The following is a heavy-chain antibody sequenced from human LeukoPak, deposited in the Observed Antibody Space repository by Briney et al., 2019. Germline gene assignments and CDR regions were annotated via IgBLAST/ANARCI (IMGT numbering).Heavy chain of an antibody. Sequence: SETLSLTCTVSGYSISSGYYWGWIRQPPGKGLEWIGSIYHSGSTYYNPSLKSRVTISVDTSKNQFSLKLSSVTAADTAVYYCARSPYYYDSSGYYAFDIWGQGTMVTVSS. J-gene: IGHJ3*02. V-gene: IGHV4-38-2*02. CDR1: GYSISSGYY. CDR2: IYHSGST. D-gene: IGHD3-22*01. CDR3: ARSPYYYDSSGYYAFDI.